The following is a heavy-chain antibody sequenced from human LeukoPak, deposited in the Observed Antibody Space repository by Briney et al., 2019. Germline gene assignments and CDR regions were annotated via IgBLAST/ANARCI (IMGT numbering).Heavy chain of an antibody. V-gene: IGHV4-39*01. D-gene: IGHD2-2*01. J-gene: IGHJ4*02. Sequence: SETLSLTCTVSGGSISSYYWGWIRQPPGKGLEWIGSIYYSGRTYYNPSLKSRVTISVDTSKNQFSLKLNSVTAADTAVYYCASHIVVVPAAWFDYWGQGTLVTVSS. CDR3: ASHIVVVPAAWFDY. CDR2: IYYSGRT. CDR1: GGSISSYY.